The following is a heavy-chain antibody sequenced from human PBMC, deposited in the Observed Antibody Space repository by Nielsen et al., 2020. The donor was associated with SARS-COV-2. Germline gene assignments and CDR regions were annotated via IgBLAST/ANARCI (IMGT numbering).Heavy chain of an antibody. J-gene: IGHJ6*02. CDR2: INWNSDNL. V-gene: IGHV3-9*01. CDR3: ARDPYYGSGTFRFYGMDL. Sequence: GGSLRLSCAASGFTFDDYAMHWVRQAPGKGLEWVAGINWNSDNLGYADSVRGRFTISRDNAKKSLYLQMDSLRAEDTALYYCARDPYYGSGTFRFYGMDLWGQGTTVTVSS. CDR1: GFTFDDYA. D-gene: IGHD3-10*01.